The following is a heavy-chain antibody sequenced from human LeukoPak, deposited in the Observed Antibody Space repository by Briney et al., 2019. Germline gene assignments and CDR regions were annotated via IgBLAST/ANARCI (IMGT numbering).Heavy chain of an antibody. J-gene: IGHJ4*02. D-gene: IGHD6-19*01. CDR3: ARHSGAGTGFVY. CDR2: IYYSGST. Sequence: SETLSLTCTVSGASISSYYWSWIRQPAGKGLEWIGYIYYSGSTNYNPSLKSRLTISIDTSKNQFSLKLSSVTAADTAVYYCARHSGAGTGFVYWGQGTLVTVSS. CDR1: GASISSYY. V-gene: IGHV4-59*08.